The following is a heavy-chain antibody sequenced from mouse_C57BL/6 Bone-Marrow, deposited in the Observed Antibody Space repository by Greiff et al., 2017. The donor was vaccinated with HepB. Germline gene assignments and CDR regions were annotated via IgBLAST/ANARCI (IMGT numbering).Heavy chain of an antibody. CDR2: IYPRDGST. V-gene: IGHV1-85*01. CDR3: AREDYGSSPSYYYAMDY. Sequence: VQLQQSGPELVKPGASVKLSCKASGYTFTSYDINWVKQRPGQGLEWIGWIYPRDGSTKYNEKFKGKATLTVDTSSSTAYMELHSLTSEDSAVYFCAREDYGSSPSYYYAMDYWGKGTSVTVSS. J-gene: IGHJ4*01. D-gene: IGHD1-1*01. CDR1: GYTFTSYD.